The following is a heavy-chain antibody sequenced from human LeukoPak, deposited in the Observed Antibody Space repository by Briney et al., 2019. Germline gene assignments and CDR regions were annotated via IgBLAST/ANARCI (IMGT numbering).Heavy chain of an antibody. CDR2: IYYSGST. Sequence: MTSETLSLTCTVSGGSISSSSYYWGWIRQPPGKGLEWIGSIYYSGSTYYNPSLKSRVTMSVDTSKNQFSLNLTSVTAADTAVYYCAAQPDFWGQGTLVTVSS. J-gene: IGHJ4*02. CDR3: AAQPDF. V-gene: IGHV4-39*07. CDR1: GGSISSSSYY.